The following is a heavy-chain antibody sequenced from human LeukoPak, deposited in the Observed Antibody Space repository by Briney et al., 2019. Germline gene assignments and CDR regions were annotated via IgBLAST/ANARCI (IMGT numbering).Heavy chain of an antibody. CDR2: MSPDDMST. V-gene: IGHV3-74*01. J-gene: IGHJ3*02. Sequence: GGSLRLSCAASGFTFSKYWLHWVRQAPGKGLVWVSRMSPDDMSTSYADSVKGRFTISRDNAKKTLFLQMNSLRGEDTAVYYCLTIVETTIDAFDIWGQGTMVTVSS. D-gene: IGHD1-26*01. CDR3: LTIVETTIDAFDI. CDR1: GFTFSKYW.